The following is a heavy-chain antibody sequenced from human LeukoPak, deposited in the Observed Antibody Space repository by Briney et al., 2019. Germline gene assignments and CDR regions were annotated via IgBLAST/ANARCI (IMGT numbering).Heavy chain of an antibody. J-gene: IGHJ6*02. V-gene: IGHV3-21*06. Sequence: GGSLRLSCAASGFTFSDYNMNWVRQAPGKGLEWVSSISSSATYIYYADSVKGRFTISRDNDKTSLSLQMNSLRAEDTAVYYCARILVVPAANYYYSYGMDVWGQGTTVTVSS. CDR3: ARILVVPAANYYYSYGMDV. D-gene: IGHD2-2*01. CDR2: ISSSATYI. CDR1: GFTFSDYN.